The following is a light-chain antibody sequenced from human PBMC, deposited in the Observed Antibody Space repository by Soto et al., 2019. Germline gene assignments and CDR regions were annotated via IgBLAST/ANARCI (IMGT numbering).Light chain of an antibody. Sequence: QLVLTQSSSASASLGSSVKLTCTLSSGHSSYIIAWHQQQPGKAPRYLMKLEGSGSYNKGSGTPDRFSGSSSGADRYLTISNLQSEDEADYYCETWDTYTRVFGGGTKLTVL. CDR3: ETWDTYTRV. CDR1: SGHSSYI. J-gene: IGLJ2*01. V-gene: IGLV4-60*03. CDR2: LEGSGSY.